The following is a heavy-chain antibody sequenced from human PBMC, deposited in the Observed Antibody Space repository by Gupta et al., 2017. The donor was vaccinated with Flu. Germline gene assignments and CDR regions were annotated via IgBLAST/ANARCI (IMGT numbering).Heavy chain of an antibody. CDR3: ARATSDIPHWGADSNWLDP. Sequence: RYGIAWVRQAPGQGLEWMGWISVYGPNTYYAQKFQDRVTLTTDTSTNTGHMELRSLRPDDTAVFFCARATSDIPHWGADSNWLDPWGQGTLGTVSS. J-gene: IGHJ5*02. CDR2: ISVYGPNT. V-gene: IGHV1-18*01. D-gene: IGHD7-27*01. CDR1: RYG.